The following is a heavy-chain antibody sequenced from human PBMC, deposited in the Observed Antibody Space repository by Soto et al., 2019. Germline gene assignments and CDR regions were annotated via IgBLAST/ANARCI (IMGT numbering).Heavy chain of an antibody. J-gene: IGHJ4*02. CDR2: FSATSENT. Sequence: EVQLLESGGGLVQPGGSLRLSCVGSGFFFSSYTMTWVRQAPGKGLEWVSSFSATSENTYYADSVRGRFTISRDNSKKPALLAKNRRKAEGPGMYFCGKAREQALGGLPFDYWGQGILV. CDR1: GFFFSSYT. V-gene: IGHV3-23*01. CDR3: GKAREQALGGLPFDY. D-gene: IGHD3-16*01.